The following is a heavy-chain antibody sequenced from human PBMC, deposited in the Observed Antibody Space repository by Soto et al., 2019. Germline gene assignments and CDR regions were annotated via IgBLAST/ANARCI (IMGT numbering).Heavy chain of an antibody. V-gene: IGHV3-23*01. J-gene: IGHJ5*02. Sequence: EVPLMESGGGLIQPGGSLRLSCAASGFTFSDYAMAWVRQVPGKGLEWVSGISDSGITTKYAASVKGRFTISRDNSKNTLFLQMTSRKAADTAVYYCAKDARRSGIVGQWVAWGQGALVTVSS. CDR3: AKDARRSGIVGQWVA. CDR1: GFTFSDYA. D-gene: IGHD1-26*01. CDR2: ISDSGITT.